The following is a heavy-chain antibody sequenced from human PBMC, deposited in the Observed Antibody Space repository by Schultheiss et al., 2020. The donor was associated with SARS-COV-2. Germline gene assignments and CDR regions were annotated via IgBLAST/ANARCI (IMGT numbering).Heavy chain of an antibody. CDR2: ISNSSSTI. CDR1: GFTFSDYY. J-gene: IGHJ5*02. Sequence: GGSLRLSCAASGFTFSDYYMNWVRQAPGKGLEWVSYISNSSSTIYYADSVKGRFTISRDNAKNSLYLQMNSLRAEDTAVYYCARSGGDYVWGTEFDPWGQGTLVTVSS. CDR3: ARSGGDYVWGTEFDP. D-gene: IGHD3-16*01. V-gene: IGHV3-48*01.